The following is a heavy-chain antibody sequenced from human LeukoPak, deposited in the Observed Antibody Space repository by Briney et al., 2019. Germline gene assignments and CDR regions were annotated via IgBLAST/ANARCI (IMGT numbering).Heavy chain of an antibody. CDR3: ARDGSKWNFDY. Sequence: ASVKVSCKASGNSFTSDYMHWVRQAPGQGLEWMGRIIPSGDTTHYAQKLQGRVSITRDTSTSTVYMVLSSLTSEDTAVYYCARDGSKWNFDYWGQGTLVTVSS. J-gene: IGHJ4*02. CDR1: GNSFTSDY. V-gene: IGHV1-46*04. CDR2: IIPSGDTT. D-gene: IGHD6-13*01.